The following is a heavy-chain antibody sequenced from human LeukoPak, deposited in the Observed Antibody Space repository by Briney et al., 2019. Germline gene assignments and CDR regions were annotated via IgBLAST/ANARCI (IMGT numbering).Heavy chain of an antibody. CDR2: INHSGST. V-gene: IGHV4-34*01. CDR1: GGSFSGYY. Sequence: SETLSLTCAVYGGSFSGYYWSWIRQPPGKGLEWIGEINHSGSTNYNPSLKSRVTISVDTSKNQFSLKLSSVTAADTAVYYRARSTGWLLLFGFDYWGQGTLVTVSS. CDR3: ARSTGWLLLFGFDY. J-gene: IGHJ4*02. D-gene: IGHD3-22*01.